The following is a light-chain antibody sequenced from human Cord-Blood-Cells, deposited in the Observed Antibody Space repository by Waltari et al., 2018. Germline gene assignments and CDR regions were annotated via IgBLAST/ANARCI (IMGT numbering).Light chain of an antibody. J-gene: IGKJ5*01. CDR3: QQYGSSPIT. Sequence: EIVLTQYPGTLSLSPGERATLSCGASQSVSSSYLAWYQQKPGHAPRLLIYGASRKATGIPDRFSGSGSGTGFTLTISRLEPEDFAVYYCQQYGSSPITFGQGTRLEIK. CDR2: GAS. CDR1: QSVSSSY. V-gene: IGKV3-20*01.